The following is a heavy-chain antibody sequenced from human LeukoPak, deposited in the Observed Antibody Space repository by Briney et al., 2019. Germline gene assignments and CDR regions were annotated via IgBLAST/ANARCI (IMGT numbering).Heavy chain of an antibody. D-gene: IGHD3-22*01. J-gene: IGHJ4*02. CDR3: VKPYYYDSSGQWAFDY. V-gene: IGHV3-9*01. Sequence: GGSLRLSCAASGFTFDDYAMHWVRQAPGKGLEWVSATSWDSGNIGYAESVKGRFTVSRDNAKNSLYLEMNSLSSEDTALYYCVKPYYYDSSGQWAFDYWGQGALVTVSS. CDR1: GFTFDDYA. CDR2: TSWDSGNI.